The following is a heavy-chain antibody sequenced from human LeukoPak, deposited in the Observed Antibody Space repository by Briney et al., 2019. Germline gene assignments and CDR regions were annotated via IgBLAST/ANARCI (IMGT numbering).Heavy chain of an antibody. Sequence: GGSLRLSCAASGFTFSSFTMNWVRQAPGKGLEWVSTVSDTGNIHYSDSVNGRFTISRDNAKNSLYLQMNSLRDEDTAVYYCARDGLHTAHFDYWGQGPLVTVSS. J-gene: IGHJ4*02. CDR2: VSDTGNI. CDR3: ARDGLHTAHFDY. CDR1: GFTFSSFT. V-gene: IGHV3-48*02. D-gene: IGHD5-18*01.